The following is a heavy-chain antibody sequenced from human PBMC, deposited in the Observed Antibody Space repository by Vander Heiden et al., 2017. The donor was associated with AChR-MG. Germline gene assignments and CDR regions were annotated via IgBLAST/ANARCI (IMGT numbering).Heavy chain of an antibody. D-gene: IGHD2-15*01. CDR1: GYSFTSYW. CDR2: IYPGDSDT. J-gene: IGHJ5*02. Sequence: EVQLVQSGAEVKKPGESLKTSCKGSGYSFTSYWIGWVGQMPGKGLEWMGIIYPGDSDTRYSPSFQGQVTISADKSISTAYLQWSSLKASDTAMYHCARAPLLGYCSGGSCYSGTWFDPWGQGTLVTVSS. V-gene: IGHV5-51*01. CDR3: ARAPLLGYCSGGSCYSGTWFDP.